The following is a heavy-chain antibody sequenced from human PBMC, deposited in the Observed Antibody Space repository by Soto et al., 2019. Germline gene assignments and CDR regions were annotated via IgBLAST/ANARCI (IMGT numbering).Heavy chain of an antibody. CDR2: IVVGSGNT. V-gene: IGHV1-58*01. CDR3: AVSRWLQFDERTY. CDR1: GFTFTSSA. D-gene: IGHD5-12*01. Sequence: SVKVSCKASGFTFTSSAVQWVRQARGQRLEWIGWIVVGSGNTNYAQKFQERVTITRDMSTSTAYMELSSLRSEDTAVYYCAVSRWLQFDERTYWGQGTPVNVSX. J-gene: IGHJ4*02.